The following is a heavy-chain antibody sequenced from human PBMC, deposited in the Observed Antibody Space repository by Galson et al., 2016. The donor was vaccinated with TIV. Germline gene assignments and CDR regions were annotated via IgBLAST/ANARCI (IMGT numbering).Heavy chain of an antibody. J-gene: IGHJ4*02. CDR1: GFTFSDYW. CDR2: IKEDGREE. CDR3: AREKAVGPALLDF. D-gene: IGHD2-15*01. V-gene: IGHV3-7*03. Sequence: SLRLSCAASGFTFSDYWMTWVRLTPGKGLEWVANIKEDGREEYYVDSVTGRFTVTRDNARNSLFLQMTSLRAEDTAIYYCAREKAVGPALLDFWGQGALVTVSP.